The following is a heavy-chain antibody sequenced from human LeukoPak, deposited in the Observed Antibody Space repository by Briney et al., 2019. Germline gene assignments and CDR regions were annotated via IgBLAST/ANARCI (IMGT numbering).Heavy chain of an antibody. CDR3: AKDRDIRDWYKDAFDI. D-gene: IGHD3/OR15-3a*01. CDR1: GFTFTSYA. CDR2: SAGSGDTT. V-gene: IGHV3-23*01. J-gene: IGHJ3*02. Sequence: GGSLTLSCAASGFTFTSYAMSWVSHDAGKGREWVSSSAGSGDTTYCAASVKGRFTISRENSKNTLYLQMSSLRAEDTAIYDCAKDRDIRDWYKDAFDIGGRGPMVTVSS.